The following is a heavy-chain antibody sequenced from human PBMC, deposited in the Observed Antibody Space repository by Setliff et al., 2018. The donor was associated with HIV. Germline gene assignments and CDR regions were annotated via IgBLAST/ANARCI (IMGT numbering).Heavy chain of an antibody. J-gene: IGHJ4*02. CDR2: IYDSHFT. V-gene: IGHV4-59*08. CDR3: ARQGAGTGHSFDS. Sequence: SETLSLTCTVSGGSISLYYWSWIRQPPGKGLEWIGYIYDSHFTNYNPSLQSRVTISADTSRNQLSLKVNSVTAADTAVYYCARQGAGTGHSFDSWGPGALVTVSS. CDR1: GGSISLYY. D-gene: IGHD6-19*01.